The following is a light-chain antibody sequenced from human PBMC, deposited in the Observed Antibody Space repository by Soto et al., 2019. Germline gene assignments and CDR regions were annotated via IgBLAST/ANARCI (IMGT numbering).Light chain of an antibody. CDR3: QQYNNWWT. CDR1: QSVSNN. J-gene: IGKJ1*01. Sequence: EIVMTQSPATLSVSPGERATLSCSASQSVSNNLDWYQKKPGQAPRLLIYGASTRATGIPARFSGSGSGTEVTLTISSLQSEDVALYYCQQYNNWWTFGQGTRVDIK. CDR2: GAS. V-gene: IGKV3-15*01.